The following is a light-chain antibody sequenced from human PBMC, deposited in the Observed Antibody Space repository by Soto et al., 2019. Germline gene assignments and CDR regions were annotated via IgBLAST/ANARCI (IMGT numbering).Light chain of an antibody. J-gene: IGKJ1*01. V-gene: IGKV3-15*01. CDR2: DAS. CDR1: ESVGSN. Sequence: ERVMTQSPVTLSVSPGERATLSCRASESVGSNLAWYQQKPGQPPRLLIYDASMRETGVPPRFSGSGSGTEFTLTISNLQSEDFAIYFCQKFNKWPWTFGQGTKVDIK. CDR3: QKFNKWPWT.